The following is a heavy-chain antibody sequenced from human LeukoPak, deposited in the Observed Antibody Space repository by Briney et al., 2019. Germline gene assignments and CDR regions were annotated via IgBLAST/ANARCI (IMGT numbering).Heavy chain of an antibody. Sequence: GGSLRPSCAASGFTVSSNYMSWVRQAPGKGLKWVSVIYRGGSRYYADSVKGRSTISRDNSKNTLYLQMNSLAAEDTGVYYCARDDYGDQTDYWGQGTLVTVSS. CDR1: GFTVSSNY. CDR2: IYRGGSR. V-gene: IGHV3-66*01. J-gene: IGHJ4*02. CDR3: ARDDYGDQTDY. D-gene: IGHD4-17*01.